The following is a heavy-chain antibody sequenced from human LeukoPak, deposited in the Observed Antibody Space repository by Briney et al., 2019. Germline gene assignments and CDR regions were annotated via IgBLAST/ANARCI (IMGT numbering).Heavy chain of an antibody. D-gene: IGHD3-22*01. V-gene: IGHV3-7*01. CDR3: ARYYYDDSGYSEDAFDI. CDR1: GFPFSRYW. J-gene: IGHJ3*02. CDR2: IKEDGSDK. Sequence: GGSLRLSCAASGFPFSRYWMTWVRQAPGKGLEWVANIKEDGSDKYYVDSVKGRFTISRDNAMNSVYLQMNSLRVEDTAVFYCARYYYDDSGYSEDAFDIWGQGTMVTVSS.